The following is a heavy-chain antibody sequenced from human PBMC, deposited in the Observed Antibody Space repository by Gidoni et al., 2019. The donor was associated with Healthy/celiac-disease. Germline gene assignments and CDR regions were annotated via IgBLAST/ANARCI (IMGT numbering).Heavy chain of an antibody. V-gene: IGHV5-51*03. CDR2: IYPGDSDT. D-gene: IGHD6-19*01. CDR3: ARRSYDSSGWYGGGWFDP. J-gene: IGHJ5*02. Sequence: EVQLVQSGAEVKKPGESLKISCKASGYSFTSYWSGWVRQMPGKGLAWMGIIYPGDSDTRYSPSFQGQVTISADKSISTAYLQWSSLKASDTAMYYCARRSYDSSGWYGGGWFDPWGQGTLVTVSS. CDR1: GYSFTSYW.